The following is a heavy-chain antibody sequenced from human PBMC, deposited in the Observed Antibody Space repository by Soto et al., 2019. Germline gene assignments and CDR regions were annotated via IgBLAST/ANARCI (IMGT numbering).Heavy chain of an antibody. CDR3: GRESGETWDYEAY. CDR1: GGSVSSGSYY. J-gene: IGHJ4*02. V-gene: IGHV4-61*01. Sequence: SETLSLTCTVSGGSVSSGSYYWSWIRQPPGKGLEWIGYIYYSGSTNYNPSLKSRVTISVDTSKNQFSLKLHSVTAADSAVYFCGRESGETWDYEAYWGQGTPVLVSS. D-gene: IGHD1-7*01. CDR2: IYYSGST.